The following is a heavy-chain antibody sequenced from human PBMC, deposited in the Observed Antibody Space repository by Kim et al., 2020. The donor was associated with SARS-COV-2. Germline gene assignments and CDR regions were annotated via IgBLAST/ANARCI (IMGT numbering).Heavy chain of an antibody. J-gene: IGHJ4*02. CDR2: K. Sequence: KYYVDSGKGRFTISRDNAKNSLYLQMSSLRAEDTAVYYCARVGSSSWYFDYWGQGTLVTVPS. V-gene: IGHV3-7*01. D-gene: IGHD6-13*01. CDR3: ARVGSSSWYFDY.